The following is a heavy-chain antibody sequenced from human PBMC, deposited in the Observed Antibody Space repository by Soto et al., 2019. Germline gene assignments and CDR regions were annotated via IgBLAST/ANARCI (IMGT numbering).Heavy chain of an antibody. V-gene: IGHV3-21*01. CDR2: ISASSSSI. D-gene: IGHD1-20*01. J-gene: IGHJ3*02. CDR3: VRDAYNRDAFDI. CDR1: GFNFITFS. Sequence: DVQLVESGGGLVKPGGSLRLCCAASGFNFITFSMNWVRQAPGKGLEWVSSISASSSSIYYAESVKGRFTVSRDNAKNSLYLQMNSLTAEDTAPYYCVRDAYNRDAFDIWGQGTTVTVSS.